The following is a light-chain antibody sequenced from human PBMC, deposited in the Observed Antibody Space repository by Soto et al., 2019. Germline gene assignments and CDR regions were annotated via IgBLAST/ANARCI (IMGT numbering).Light chain of an antibody. CDR3: QHYNSYSEA. Sequence: EMVLTQSPGTLSLSLGERATLSCRASQSLRTNSLAWYQQKPGQAPRLLISGVYSRAAGIPDRFSGSGSGTDFTLTISSLQPDDFATYYCQHYNSYSEAFGQGTKVDIK. CDR2: GVY. J-gene: IGKJ1*01. V-gene: IGKV3-20*01. CDR1: QSLRTNS.